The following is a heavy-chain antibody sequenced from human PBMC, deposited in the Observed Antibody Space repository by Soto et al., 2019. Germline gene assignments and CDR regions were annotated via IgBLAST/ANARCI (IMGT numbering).Heavy chain of an antibody. CDR1: GGSFSGYY. D-gene: IGHD3-3*01. V-gene: IGHV4-34*01. CDR3: ARRPVLRWSDP. Sequence: QVQLQQWGAGLLKPSETLSLTCAVYGGSFSGYYWSWIRQPPGKGLEWIGEINHSGSTNYNPSLKRRVTISVDTSNNQFSLKLSSATGADPAVYYCARRPVLRWSDPWGQGTLLTLSS. J-gene: IGHJ5*02. CDR2: INHSGST.